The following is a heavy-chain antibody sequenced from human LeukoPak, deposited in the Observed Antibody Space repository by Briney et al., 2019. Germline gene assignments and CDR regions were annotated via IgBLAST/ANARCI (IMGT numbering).Heavy chain of an antibody. V-gene: IGHV4-31*03. CDR2: IYYSGST. CDR1: GGSISSGGYY. CDR3: ARVGITIFGDRYYYYGMDV. J-gene: IGHJ6*02. Sequence: SETLSLTCTVSGGSISSGGYYWSWIRQHPGTGLEWIVYIYYSGSTYYNPSLKSRVTISVDTSKNQFSLKLSSVTAADTAVYYCARVGITIFGDRYYYYGMDVWGQGTTVTVSS. D-gene: IGHD3-3*01.